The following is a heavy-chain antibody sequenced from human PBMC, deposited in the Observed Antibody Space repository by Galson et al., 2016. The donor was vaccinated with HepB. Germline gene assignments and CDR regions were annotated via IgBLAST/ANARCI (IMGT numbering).Heavy chain of an antibody. J-gene: IGHJ4*02. D-gene: IGHD5-12*01. CDR3: AREGVDLGATVPHFES. CDR2: INPRGGST. CDR1: DYTFTSQY. V-gene: IGHV1-46*01. Sequence: SVKVSCKASDYTFTSQYMHWVRQAPGQGLEWVGVINPRGGSTSTAQKFQGRLTLTTDTSTKMFYLELSILNPEDTAIYYCAREGVDLGATVPHFESWGQGSLVAVSS.